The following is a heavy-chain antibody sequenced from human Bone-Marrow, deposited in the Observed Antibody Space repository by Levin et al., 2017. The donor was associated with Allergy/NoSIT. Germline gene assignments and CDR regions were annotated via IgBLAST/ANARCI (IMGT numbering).Heavy chain of an antibody. J-gene: IGHJ4*02. CDR1: GYRFTNYW. D-gene: IGHD3-22*01. V-gene: IGHV5-51*01. Sequence: GGSLRLSCEGSGYRFTNYWIGWVRQMPGQGLEWMGITYPGDSDTKYSPSFQGQVTISVDKSLSTAYLQWSNLKASDTAIYYCARVGFDRFGFYSYFDYWGQGTLVTVSS. CDR3: ARVGFDRFGFYSYFDY. CDR2: TYPGDSDT.